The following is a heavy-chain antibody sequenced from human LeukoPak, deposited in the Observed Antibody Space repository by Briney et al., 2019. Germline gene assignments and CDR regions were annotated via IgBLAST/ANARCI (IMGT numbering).Heavy chain of an antibody. CDR2: ISWNSGSI. Sequence: GRSLRLSCAASGFTFDDYAMPWVRRAPGKGLEWVSGISWNSGSIGYADSVKGRFTISRDNAKNSLYLQMNSLRAEDTALYYCAKSMVRGVILPNWFDPWGQGTLVTVSS. CDR1: GFTFDDYA. D-gene: IGHD3-10*01. V-gene: IGHV3-9*01. J-gene: IGHJ5*02. CDR3: AKSMVRGVILPNWFDP.